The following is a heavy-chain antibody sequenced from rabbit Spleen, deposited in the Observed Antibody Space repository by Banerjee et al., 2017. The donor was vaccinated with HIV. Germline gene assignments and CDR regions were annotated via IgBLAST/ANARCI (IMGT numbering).Heavy chain of an antibody. Sequence: QSLEESGGDLVKPGASLTLTCTASGVSFSSSSYMCWVRQAPGKGLEWIACIDTGSSGDTYYASWAKGRFTVSKTSSTTVTLQMTSLTAADTATYFCARLGHADYPYIYGLKLWGPGTLVTVS. J-gene: IGHJ4*01. V-gene: IGHV1S40*01. CDR3: ARLGHADYPYIYGLKL. CDR2: IDTGSSGDT. CDR1: GVSFSSSSY. D-gene: IGHD6-1*01.